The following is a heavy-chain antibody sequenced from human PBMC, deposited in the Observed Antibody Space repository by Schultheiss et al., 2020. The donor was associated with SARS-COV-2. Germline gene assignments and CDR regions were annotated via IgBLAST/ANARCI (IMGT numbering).Heavy chain of an antibody. D-gene: IGHD6-13*01. V-gene: IGHV3-30*02. J-gene: IGHJ4*02. CDR2: IWYDGSNK. CDR3: AVTWGSTWYYFDS. CDR1: GFTFGDYA. Sequence: GGSLRLSCTASGFTFGDYAMSWFRQAPGKELEWVAVIWYDGSNKYYADSVKGRFTISRDNSKNTLYLQMNSLRAEDTAVYYCAVTWGSTWYYFDSWGQGTLVTVSS.